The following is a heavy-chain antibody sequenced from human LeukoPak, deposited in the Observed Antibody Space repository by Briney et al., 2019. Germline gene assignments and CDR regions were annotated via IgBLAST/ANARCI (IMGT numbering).Heavy chain of an antibody. CDR3: ARDQDGDDSSGYYGEPYYFDY. CDR2: IIPIFGIA. V-gene: IGHV1-69*04. D-gene: IGHD3-22*01. CDR1: GGTFSSYA. Sequence: SVKVSCKASGGTFSSYAISWVRQAPGQGLEWMGRIIPIFGIANYAQKFQGRVTITADKSTSTAYMELSSLRSEDTAVYYCARDQDGDDSSGYYGEPYYFDYRGQGTLVTVSS. J-gene: IGHJ4*02.